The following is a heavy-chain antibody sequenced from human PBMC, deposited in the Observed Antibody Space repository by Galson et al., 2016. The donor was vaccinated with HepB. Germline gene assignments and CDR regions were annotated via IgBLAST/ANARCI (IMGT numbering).Heavy chain of an antibody. V-gene: IGHV1-46*03. Sequence: SVKVSCTASGYTFSSHYMHWVRQAPGKGLEWMGTINPSGSSTSYAQKFQGRVTMTRDNSTSTIYMELSSLRSDDTAVYYCASGWQPVPDGGYWGQGPLVTVSP. J-gene: IGHJ4*02. D-gene: IGHD6-6*01. CDR1: GYTFSSHY. CDR2: INPSGSST. CDR3: ASGWQPVPDGGY.